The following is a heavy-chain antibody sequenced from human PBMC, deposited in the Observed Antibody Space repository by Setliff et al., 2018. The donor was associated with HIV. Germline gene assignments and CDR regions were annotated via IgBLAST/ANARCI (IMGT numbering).Heavy chain of an antibody. J-gene: IGHJ4*02. Sequence: ASVKVSCKASGYIFNSFGISWVRQAPGQGLEWMGAINPSGGSTRYAQKFQGRVTMTRDTSTSTVYMELSSLRSEDTAVYYCARDLSISNPYYDILTGPGVYWGQGTLVTVSS. V-gene: IGHV1-46*02. CDR1: GYIFNSFG. CDR3: ARDLSISNPYYDILTGPGVY. D-gene: IGHD3-9*01. CDR2: INPSGGST.